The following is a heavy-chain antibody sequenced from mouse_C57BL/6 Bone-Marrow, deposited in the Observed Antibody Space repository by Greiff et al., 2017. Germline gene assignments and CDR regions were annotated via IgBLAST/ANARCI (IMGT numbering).Heavy chain of an antibody. CDR1: GYTFTDYN. CDR3: ARRGNLYYAMDY. Sequence: EVQLQQSGPELVKPGASVKIPCKASGYTFTDYNMDWVKQSHGQSLEWIGDINPNNGGTIYNQKFKGQATLTVDKSSSTAYMGLRSLTSEDTAVYYCARRGNLYYAMDYWGQGTSVTVSS. J-gene: IGHJ4*01. CDR2: INPNNGGT. V-gene: IGHV1-18*01.